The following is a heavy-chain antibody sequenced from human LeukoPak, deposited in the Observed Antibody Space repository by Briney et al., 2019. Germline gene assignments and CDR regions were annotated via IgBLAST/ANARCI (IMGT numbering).Heavy chain of an antibody. CDR3: ARVKRRYYDSSGTYYFDY. V-gene: IGHV3-7*01. D-gene: IGHD3-22*01. Sequence: GGSLRLSRAASGFTFSSYWMSWVHQAPGKGLEWVANIKQDGSEKYYVDSVKGRFTISRDNAKNSLYLQMNSLRAEDTAVYYCARVKRRYYDSSGTYYFDYWGQGTLVTVSS. CDR2: IKQDGSEK. J-gene: IGHJ4*02. CDR1: GFTFSSYW.